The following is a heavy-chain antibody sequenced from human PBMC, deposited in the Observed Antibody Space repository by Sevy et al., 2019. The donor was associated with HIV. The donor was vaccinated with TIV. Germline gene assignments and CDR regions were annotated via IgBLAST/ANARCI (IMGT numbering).Heavy chain of an antibody. Sequence: GGCLRLSCVTSGFMFSDYYMSWIRQAPGQGPEWVSHISSTGTIYYADSVKGRFTISRDSAKNSLYLQMTSLRVEDTAVYYCARFLGISAAVPDYWGQGTLVTVSS. J-gene: IGHJ4*02. V-gene: IGHV3-11*04. CDR2: ISSTGTI. CDR1: GFMFSDYY. CDR3: ARFLGISAAVPDY. D-gene: IGHD6-13*01.